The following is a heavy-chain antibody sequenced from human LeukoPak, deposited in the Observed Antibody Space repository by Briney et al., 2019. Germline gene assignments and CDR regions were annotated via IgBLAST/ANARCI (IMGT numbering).Heavy chain of an antibody. CDR2: ISGSVSSGSST. CDR1: GFTFSNYA. Sequence: GGSLRLSCVASGFTFSNYAMSWVRQAPGKGLEWVSAISGSVSSGSSTYHADSVKGRFTISRDNAKNSLYLQMNSLRAEDTALYYCARNSGSYGSYYYYMDVWGKGTTVTVSS. D-gene: IGHD1-26*01. J-gene: IGHJ6*03. V-gene: IGHV3-23*01. CDR3: ARNSGSYGSYYYYMDV.